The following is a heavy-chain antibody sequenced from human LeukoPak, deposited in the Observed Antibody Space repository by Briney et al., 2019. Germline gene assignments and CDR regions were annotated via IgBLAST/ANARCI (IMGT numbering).Heavy chain of an antibody. V-gene: IGHV4-39*01. CDR1: GGSISSSSYC. Sequence: SETPSLTCTVSGGSISSSSYCWGWIRHPPGKRLEWIGMHYYSGSTSYNRSLKIRLTISVATPKTQFSLKLSPVTAADTAVYYCARRVGYYYGSGSFPPFGPWGQGTLVTVSS. CDR2: HYYSGST. CDR3: ARRVGYYYGSGSFPPFGP. D-gene: IGHD3-10*01. J-gene: IGHJ5*02.